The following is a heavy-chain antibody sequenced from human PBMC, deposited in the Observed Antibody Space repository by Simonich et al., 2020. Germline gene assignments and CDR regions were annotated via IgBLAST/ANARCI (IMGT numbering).Heavy chain of an antibody. CDR1: GGSISSSSYY. D-gene: IGHD6-13*01. V-gene: IGHV4-39*01. CDR2: IYSIGST. J-gene: IGHJ3*02. CDR3: ARHAGFAFDI. Sequence: QLQLQESGPGLVKPSETLSLTCTVPGGSISSSSYYWGWIRQPPGKGLEWIGSIYSIGSTYYNPSLKRRGTISGDTSKNQFSLKLSSVTAADTAVYYCARHAGFAFDIWGQGTMVTVSS.